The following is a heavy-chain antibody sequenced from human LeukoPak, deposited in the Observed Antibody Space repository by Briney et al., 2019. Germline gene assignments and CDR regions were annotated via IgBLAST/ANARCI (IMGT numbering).Heavy chain of an antibody. Sequence: SETLSLTCTGSGGSISSDYWSWIRQPAGKGLEWIGRIYRSGSTNYNPSLNSRFTMSVDTSKDELSLKLRSVTAADTAVYYCARVRDDSSGWSSDFDSWGQGILVTVS. CDR1: GGSISSDY. J-gene: IGHJ4*02. CDR2: IYRSGST. V-gene: IGHV4-4*07. D-gene: IGHD3-22*01. CDR3: ARVRDDSSGWSSDFDS.